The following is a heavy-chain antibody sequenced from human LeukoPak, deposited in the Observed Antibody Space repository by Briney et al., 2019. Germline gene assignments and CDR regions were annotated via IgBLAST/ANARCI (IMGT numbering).Heavy chain of an antibody. CDR2: IYSGGST. Sequence: QSGGSLRLSCAASGFTVSSNYMSWVRQAPGKGLEWVSVIYSGGSTYYADSVKGRFTISRDNSKNTLYLQMNSLRAEDTAVYYCASGGKYYYDSSGYRPNWFDPWGQGTLVTVSS. D-gene: IGHD3-22*01. CDR3: ASGGKYYYDSSGYRPNWFDP. CDR1: GFTVSSNY. J-gene: IGHJ5*02. V-gene: IGHV3-66*02.